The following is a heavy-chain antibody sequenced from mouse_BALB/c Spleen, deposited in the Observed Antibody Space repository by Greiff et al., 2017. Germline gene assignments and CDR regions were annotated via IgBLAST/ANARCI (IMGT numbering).Heavy chain of an antibody. V-gene: IGHV5-6*01. J-gene: IGHJ4*01. Sequence: EVQGVESGGDLVKPGGSLKLSCAASGFTFSSYGMSWVRQTPDKRLEWVATISSGGSYTYYPDSVKGRFTISRDNAKNTLYLQMSSLKSEDTAMYYCARPLSYRYEGGAMDYWGQGTSVTVSS. CDR1: GFTFSSYG. CDR2: ISSGGSYT. D-gene: IGHD2-14*01. CDR3: ARPLSYRYEGGAMDY.